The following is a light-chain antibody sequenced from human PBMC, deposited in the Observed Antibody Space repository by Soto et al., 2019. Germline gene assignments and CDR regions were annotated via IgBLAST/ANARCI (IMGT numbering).Light chain of an antibody. CDR2: DTS. V-gene: IGKV3-11*01. J-gene: IGKJ1*01. CDR3: VQRSVWPRT. Sequence: EIVLTQSPATLSLSPGERGTLSCRASQSVGRYLAWYQHKPGQPPRRLIYDTSNMAPGTPGRFGGSGSGTDFSITISSLEPEDFAVYYCVQRSVWPRTVGQGTKVEVK. CDR1: QSVGRY.